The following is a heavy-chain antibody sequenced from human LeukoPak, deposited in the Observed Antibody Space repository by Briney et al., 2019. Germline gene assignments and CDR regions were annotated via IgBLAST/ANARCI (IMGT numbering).Heavy chain of an antibody. Sequence: PGGSLRLSCAASGFTFSSYAMSWVRQAPGKGLEWVSAISGSGGSTYYADSVKGRFTISRDNSKNTLYLQMNSLRAEDTAVYYCAKPLGGSGSYGDWFDPWGQGTLVTVSS. CDR1: GFTFSSYA. J-gene: IGHJ5*02. D-gene: IGHD3-10*01. CDR3: AKPLGGSGSYGDWFDP. CDR2: ISGSGGST. V-gene: IGHV3-23*01.